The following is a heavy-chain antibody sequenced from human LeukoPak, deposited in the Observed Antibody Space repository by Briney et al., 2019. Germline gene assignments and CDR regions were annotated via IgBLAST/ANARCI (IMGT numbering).Heavy chain of an antibody. CDR3: ATMGPLDY. Sequence: GGSLRLSCAASGFNFDDNAMHWVRQAPGKGPEWVSLISDDGYGTYYADSVKGRFTISRDNSKNSLYLQMNSLRSEDTALYYCATMGPLDYWGQGTLVTVSS. J-gene: IGHJ4*02. V-gene: IGHV3-43*02. CDR2: ISDDGYGT. CDR1: GFNFDDNA. D-gene: IGHD4/OR15-4a*01.